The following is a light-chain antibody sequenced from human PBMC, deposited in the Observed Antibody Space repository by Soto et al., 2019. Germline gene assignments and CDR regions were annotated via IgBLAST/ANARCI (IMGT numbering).Light chain of an antibody. V-gene: IGLV1-47*01. Sequence: QLVLTQPPSASGTPGQRVTISCSGSRSNIGSNYVYWYQQFPGTAPKLLIYRNNQRPSGVPDRFSGSKSGTSAALAISGLRSVDEADYYCAAWDDSPHVVFGGGTQLTVL. J-gene: IGLJ2*01. CDR2: RNN. CDR3: AAWDDSPHVV. CDR1: RSNIGSNY.